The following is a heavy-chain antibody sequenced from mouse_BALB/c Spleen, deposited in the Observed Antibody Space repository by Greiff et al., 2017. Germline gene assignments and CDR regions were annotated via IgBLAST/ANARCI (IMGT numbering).Heavy chain of an antibody. D-gene: IGHD1-2*01. CDR2: ISYSGST. V-gene: IGHV3-8*02. J-gene: IGHJ2*01. CDR3: ARYRTTAFALDY. Sequence: VQLKESGPSLVKPSQTLSLTCSVTGDSITSGYWNWIRKFPGNKLEYMGYISYSGSTYYNPSLKSRISITRDTSTNQYYLQLNSVTTEDTATYYCARYRTTAFALDYWGQGTTLTVSS. CDR1: GDSITSGY.